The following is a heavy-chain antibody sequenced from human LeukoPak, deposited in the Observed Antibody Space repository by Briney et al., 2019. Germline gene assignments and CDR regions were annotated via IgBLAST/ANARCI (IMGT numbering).Heavy chain of an antibody. Sequence: GGSLRLSCAASGFTFNSYWMSWVRQAPGKGLEWVANIKQDGSEKNYVDSVKGRFTISRDNAKNSLYLQMNSLRGEDTAVYYCARAGQEWFGELGFDYRGQGTLVTVSS. CDR3: ARAGQEWFGELGFDY. D-gene: IGHD3-10*01. CDR1: GFTFNSYW. J-gene: IGHJ4*02. CDR2: IKQDGSEK. V-gene: IGHV3-7*01.